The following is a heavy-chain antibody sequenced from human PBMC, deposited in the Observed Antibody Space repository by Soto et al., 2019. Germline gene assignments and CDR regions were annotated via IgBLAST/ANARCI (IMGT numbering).Heavy chain of an antibody. Sequence: ASVQVSCKASGYTFTSYYMHWVRQAPGQGLEWMGIINPSGGSTSYAQKFQGRVTMTRDTSTSTVYMELSSLRSEDTAVYYCARPLRWVFGVANIGFRHYYYYGMHVSGQATTVTVSS. V-gene: IGHV1-46*01. D-gene: IGHD3-3*01. CDR1: GYTFTSYY. CDR3: ARPLRWVFGVANIGFRHYYYYGMHV. J-gene: IGHJ6*02. CDR2: INPSGGST.